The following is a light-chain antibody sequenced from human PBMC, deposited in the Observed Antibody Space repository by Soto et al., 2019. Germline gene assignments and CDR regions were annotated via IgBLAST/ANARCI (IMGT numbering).Light chain of an antibody. Sequence: IVLTQSPGTLSLSPGERATLSCRASQSVSNNYLAWYQQKPGQAPRLLIYGASRRATGIPDRFSGSGSGSEFTLIISSLQSEDFAVYYCQQYNNWPLITFGQGTRLEIK. CDR2: GAS. CDR1: QSVSNNY. V-gene: IGKV3-20*01. CDR3: QQYNNWPLIT. J-gene: IGKJ5*01.